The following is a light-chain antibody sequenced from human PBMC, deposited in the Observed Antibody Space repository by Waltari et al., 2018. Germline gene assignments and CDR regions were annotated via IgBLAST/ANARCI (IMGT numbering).Light chain of an antibody. J-gene: IGLJ2*01. CDR1: NSDVGGYDY. CDR2: EVT. Sequence: QSALTQPASVSGSPGQSITISCSGTNSDVGGYDYVSWYQHHPGKAPKLIIYEVTKGPSGVSNRFSGSKSGNTASLTISGLQAEDEADYYCSSYAGGNNLLFGGGTKVTVL. V-gene: IGLV2-23*02. CDR3: SSYAGGNNLL.